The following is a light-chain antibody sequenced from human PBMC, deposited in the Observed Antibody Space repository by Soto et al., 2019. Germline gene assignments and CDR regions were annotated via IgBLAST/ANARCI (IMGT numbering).Light chain of an antibody. V-gene: IGLV1-44*01. CDR3: AAWDDSLNGYV. Sequence: VLTQPPSASGTPGQRVTISCSGSNSNIGSNTVNWYQQLPGTAPKLLIYYDNLRPSGVPDPISGSKSGTSASLAISGLQSDDEADYYCAAWDDSLNGYVFGTGTKVTVL. CDR2: YDN. J-gene: IGLJ1*01. CDR1: NSNIGSNT.